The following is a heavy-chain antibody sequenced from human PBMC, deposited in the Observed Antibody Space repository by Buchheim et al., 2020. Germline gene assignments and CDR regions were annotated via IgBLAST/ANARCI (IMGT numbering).Heavy chain of an antibody. V-gene: IGHV5-10-1*03. CDR3: ARHVSADYNLDL. CDR2: IDPNDSET. J-gene: IGHJ5*02. D-gene: IGHD4-11*01. CDR1: GYSFTSYW. Sequence: QLVQSEAEVKKPGESLRISCKGSGYSFTSYWISWVRQMPGKGLEWMGKIDPNDSETKYNPSFQGHVTISAGKSINTAYLQWSSLRASDTAMYYCARHVSADYNLDLWGQGTL.